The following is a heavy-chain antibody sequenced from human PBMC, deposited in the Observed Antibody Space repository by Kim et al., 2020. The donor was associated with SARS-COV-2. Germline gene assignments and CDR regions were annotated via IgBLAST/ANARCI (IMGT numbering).Heavy chain of an antibody. CDR1: GGSISSGGYY. Sequence: SETLSLTCTVSGGSISSGGYYWSWIRQHPGKGLEWIGYIYYSGSTYYNPSLKSRVTISVDTSKNQFSLKLSSVTAADTAVYYCARDLRDSRDGYNYGSDYWGQGTLVTVSS. J-gene: IGHJ4*02. CDR3: ARDLRDSRDGYNYGSDY. D-gene: IGHD1-1*01. V-gene: IGHV4-31*03. CDR2: IYYSGST.